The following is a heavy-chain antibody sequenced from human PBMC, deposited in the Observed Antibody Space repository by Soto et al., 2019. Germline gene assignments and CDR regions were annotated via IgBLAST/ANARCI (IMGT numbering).Heavy chain of an antibody. Sequence: EVQLVESGGGLVKPGGSLRLSCAASGFTFSSYSMNWVRQAPGKGLEWVSSISSSSSYIYYADSVKGRFTISRDNAKSSLYLQMNSLRAEDTAVYYCARDQNYGDYPPDYWGQGTLVTVSS. CDR1: GFTFSSYS. CDR2: ISSSSSYI. J-gene: IGHJ4*02. V-gene: IGHV3-21*01. CDR3: ARDQNYGDYPPDY. D-gene: IGHD4-17*01.